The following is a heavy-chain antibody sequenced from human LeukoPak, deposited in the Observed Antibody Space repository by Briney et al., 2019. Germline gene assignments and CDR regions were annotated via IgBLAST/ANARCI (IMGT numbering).Heavy chain of an antibody. J-gene: IGHJ2*01. D-gene: IGHD7-27*01. CDR2: ISGSGGST. Sequence: GGSLRLSCAASGFTFSSYAMSWVRQAPGKGLEWVSAISGSGGSTYYADSVKGRFTISRDNAKNSLYLQMNSLRAEDTAVYYCARGLGNSWYFDLWGRGTLVTVSS. V-gene: IGHV3-23*01. CDR1: GFTFSSYA. CDR3: ARGLGNSWYFDL.